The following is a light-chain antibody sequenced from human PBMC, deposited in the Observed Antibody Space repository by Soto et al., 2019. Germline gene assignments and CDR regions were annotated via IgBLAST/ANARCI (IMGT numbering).Light chain of an antibody. V-gene: IGKV1-33*01. CDR2: HAS. CDR1: QDISNY. Sequence: DIQMTQSPSSLCASGGDRFRISFRARQDISNYLNWYQQKPGKAPKLLIYHASNLETGVPSRFSGSGSGTDFTFTISSLQPDDFATYYCQHYNSYSEAFGQGTKVDIK. J-gene: IGKJ1*01. CDR3: QHYNSYSEA.